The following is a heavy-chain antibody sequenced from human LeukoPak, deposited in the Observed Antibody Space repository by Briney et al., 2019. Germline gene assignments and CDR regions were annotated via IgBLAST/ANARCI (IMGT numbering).Heavy chain of an antibody. CDR3: ARNQDGYNYAPFDY. V-gene: IGHV4-59*01. J-gene: IGHJ4*02. CDR2: IYYSGST. CDR1: GGSISSYY. Sequence: PSETLSLTCTVSGGSISSYYWSWIRQPPGKGLEWIGYIYYSGSTNYNPSLKSRVTISVDTSKNQFSLKLSSVTAADTAVYYCARNQDGYNYAPFDYWGQGTLVTVSS. D-gene: IGHD5-24*01.